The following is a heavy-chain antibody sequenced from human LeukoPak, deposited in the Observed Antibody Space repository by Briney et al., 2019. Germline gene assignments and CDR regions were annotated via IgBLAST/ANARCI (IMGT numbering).Heavy chain of an antibody. Sequence: GGSLRLSCEASGFTFSSYAMHWVRQAPGKGLEWVAVISYDGSNKYYADSVKGRFTISRDNSKNTLYLQMNSLRAEDTAVYYCARGRYSGSHSAFDIWGQGTMVTVSS. CDR3: ARGRYSGSHSAFDI. CDR2: ISYDGSNK. J-gene: IGHJ3*02. V-gene: IGHV3-30*04. D-gene: IGHD1-26*01. CDR1: GFTFSSYA.